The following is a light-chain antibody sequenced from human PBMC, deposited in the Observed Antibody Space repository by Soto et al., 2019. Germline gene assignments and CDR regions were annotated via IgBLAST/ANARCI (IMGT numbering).Light chain of an antibody. Sequence: EIVLTQSPGTLSLSPGERATHSCRASQSVSSSYLAWYQQKPGQAPRPLIYGASSRAIGIPDRFSGSGSGTDFTLTISRLEPEDVAVYYCQQYGSSPWTFGQGNKVEIQ. CDR1: QSVSSSY. CDR2: GAS. J-gene: IGKJ1*01. CDR3: QQYGSSPWT. V-gene: IGKV3-20*01.